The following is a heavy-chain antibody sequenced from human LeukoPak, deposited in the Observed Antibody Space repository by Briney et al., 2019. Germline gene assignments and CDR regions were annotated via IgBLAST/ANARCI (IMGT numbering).Heavy chain of an antibody. D-gene: IGHD5-18*01. Sequence: GASVKVSCKASGYTFTGYDMHWVRQAPGQGLEWMGWINPNSGGTNYAQKFQGRVTMTRDTSISTAYMELSRLRSDDTAVYYCARESGSGYSYGYGYWGQGTLVTVSS. CDR1: GYTFTGYD. J-gene: IGHJ4*02. V-gene: IGHV1-2*02. CDR2: INPNSGGT. CDR3: ARESGSGYSYGYGY.